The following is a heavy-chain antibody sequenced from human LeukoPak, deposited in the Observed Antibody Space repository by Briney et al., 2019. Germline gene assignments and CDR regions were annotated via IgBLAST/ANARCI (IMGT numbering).Heavy chain of an antibody. V-gene: IGHV4-4*02. J-gene: IGHJ4*02. CDR3: ARDGRGYSSGWYYFDY. D-gene: IGHD6-19*01. CDR2: IYHSGST. CDR1: GGSISSSNW. Sequence: SETLSLTCAASGGSISSSNWWSWVRQPPGQGLEWIGEIYHSGSTNYNPSLKSRVTISVDKSKNQFSLKLSSVTAADTAVYYCARDGRGYSSGWYYFDYWGQGTLVTVSS.